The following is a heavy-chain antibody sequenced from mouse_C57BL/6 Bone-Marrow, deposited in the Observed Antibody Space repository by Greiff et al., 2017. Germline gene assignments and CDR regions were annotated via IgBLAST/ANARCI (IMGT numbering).Heavy chain of an antibody. J-gene: IGHJ3*01. D-gene: IGHD1-1*01. CDR2: IYPGSGST. CDR3: AIKWDYGSSYVGFAY. Sequence: QVQLQQPGAELVKPGASVKMSCKASGYTFTSYWITWVKQRPGQGLEWIGDIYPGSGSTNYNEKFKSKATLTVDTSSSTAYMQLSSLTSEDSAVYYGAIKWDYGSSYVGFAYWGQGTLVTVSA. V-gene: IGHV1-55*01. CDR1: GYTFTSYW.